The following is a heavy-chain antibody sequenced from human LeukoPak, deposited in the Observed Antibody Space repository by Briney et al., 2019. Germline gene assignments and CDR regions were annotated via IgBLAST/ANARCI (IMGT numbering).Heavy chain of an antibody. CDR3: ARVPRYANDY. J-gene: IGHJ4*02. Sequence: PGGSLRLSCATSGFTFSTYGMHWVRQAPGKGLEWVAIVWYDGINKYYADSVKGRFTISRDNSKNTVYLQMNSLRAEDTAVYYCARVPRYANDYWGQGTLVTVSS. D-gene: IGHD2-2*01. CDR2: VWYDGINK. CDR1: GFTFSTYG. V-gene: IGHV3-33*01.